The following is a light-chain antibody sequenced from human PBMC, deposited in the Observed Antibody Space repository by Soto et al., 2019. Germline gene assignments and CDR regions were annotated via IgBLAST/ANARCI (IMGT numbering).Light chain of an antibody. J-gene: IGKJ1*01. CDR2: VAS. CDR1: QSVSGW. Sequence: DVQMTQSPSTLSASVGDTVTVTCRASQSVSGWLAWYQQKPGKAPKLLIYVASSLQGGVPSRFSGSGSGTDFTLTISSLQPEDFATYYCQQSYTTPQTFGQGTKVDI. CDR3: QQSYTTPQT. V-gene: IGKV1-39*01.